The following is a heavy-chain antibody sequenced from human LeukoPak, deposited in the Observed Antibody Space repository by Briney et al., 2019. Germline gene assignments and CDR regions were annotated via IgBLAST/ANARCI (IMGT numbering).Heavy chain of an antibody. CDR2: IKQDGSEK. Sequence: GGSLRLSCAASGFTFSSYWMSWARQAPGKGLEWVANIKQDGSEKYYVDSVKGRFTISRDNAKNSLYLQMNSLRAEDTAVYYCARDRAYYDSSGYLEYFQHWGQGTPVTVFS. V-gene: IGHV3-7*01. J-gene: IGHJ1*01. CDR1: GFTFSSYW. CDR3: ARDRAYYDSSGYLEYFQH. D-gene: IGHD3-22*01.